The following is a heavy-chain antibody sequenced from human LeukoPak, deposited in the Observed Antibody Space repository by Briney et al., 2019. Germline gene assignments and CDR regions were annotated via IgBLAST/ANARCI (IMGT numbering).Heavy chain of an antibody. Sequence: GASVKVSCKASGYTFTSYAMHWVRQAPGQRLEWMGWINAGNGNTKYSQKFQGRVTITADESTSTAYMELSSLRSEDTAVYYCASCSGGSCYWFDPWGQGTLVTVSS. CDR3: ASCSGGSCYWFDP. D-gene: IGHD2-15*01. CDR1: GYTFTSYA. V-gene: IGHV1-3*01. J-gene: IGHJ5*02. CDR2: INAGNGNT.